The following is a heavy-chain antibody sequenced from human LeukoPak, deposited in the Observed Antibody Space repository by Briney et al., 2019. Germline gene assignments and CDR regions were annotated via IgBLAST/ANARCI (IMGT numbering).Heavy chain of an antibody. CDR1: GGSISSYY. CDR3: ARGPPRGYSYGQNWYFDL. Sequence: SETLSLTCTISGGSISSYYWSWIRQPPGKGLEWIGYIYYSGSTNYNPSLKSRVTISVDTSKNQFSLKLSSVTAADTAVYYCARGPPRGYSYGQNWYFDLWGRGTLVTVSS. D-gene: IGHD5-18*01. V-gene: IGHV4-59*01. J-gene: IGHJ2*01. CDR2: IYYSGST.